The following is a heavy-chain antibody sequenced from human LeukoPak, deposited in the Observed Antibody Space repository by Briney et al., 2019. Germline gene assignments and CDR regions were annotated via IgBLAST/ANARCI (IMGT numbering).Heavy chain of an antibody. CDR3: TRPVVGATKDFDY. V-gene: IGHV3-73*01. CDR2: IRSKANSYAT. CDR1: GFTFSGSA. D-gene: IGHD1-26*01. Sequence: PGGSLRLSCAASGFTFSGSAMHWVRQASGKGLEWVGRIRSKANSYATAYAASVKGRLTISRDDSKNTAYLQMNSLKTEDTAVYYCTRPVVGATKDFDYWGQGTLVTVSS. J-gene: IGHJ4*02.